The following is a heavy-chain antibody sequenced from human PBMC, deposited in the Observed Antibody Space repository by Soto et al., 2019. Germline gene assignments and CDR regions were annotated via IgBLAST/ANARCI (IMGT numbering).Heavy chain of an antibody. J-gene: IGHJ5*02. D-gene: IGHD6-13*01. CDR1: GFTFRSYA. CDR3: ASQYGSSWYPGSWFDP. CDR2: ISYDGSNK. Sequence: GGSLRLSCAASGFTFRSYAMHWVRQAPGKGLEWVAVISYDGSNKYYADSVKGRFTISRDNSKNTLYLQMNSLRAEDTAVYYCASQYGSSWYPGSWFDPWGQGTLVTVSS. V-gene: IGHV3-30-3*01.